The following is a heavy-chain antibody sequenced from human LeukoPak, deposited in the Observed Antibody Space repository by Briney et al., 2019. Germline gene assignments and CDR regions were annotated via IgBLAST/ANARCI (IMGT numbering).Heavy chain of an antibody. J-gene: IGHJ4*02. CDR2: ISSSSSYI. V-gene: IGHV3-21*01. CDR1: GFTFNTYF. Sequence: GGSLRLSCEASGFTFNTYFMNWVRQAPGKGLEWVAYISSSSSYIYYADSVKGRFTISRDNAKNSLYLQMNNLRAEDTAVYYCARDSYYDSSEYYPCFDYWGQGTLVTVSS. D-gene: IGHD3-22*01. CDR3: ARDSYYDSSEYYPCFDY.